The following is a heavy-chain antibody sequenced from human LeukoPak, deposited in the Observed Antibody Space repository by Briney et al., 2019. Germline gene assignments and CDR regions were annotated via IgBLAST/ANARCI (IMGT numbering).Heavy chain of an antibody. V-gene: IGHV3-33*01. CDR2: IWYDGSNK. CDR1: GLTFSSYG. Sequence: GGSLRLSCAASGLTFSSYGMHWVRQAPGKGLEWVAVIWYDGSNKYYADSVKGRFTISRDNSKNTLYLQMNSLRAEDTAVYYCARDGDYGDYGDYWGQGTLVTVSS. J-gene: IGHJ4*02. CDR3: ARDGDYGDYGDY. D-gene: IGHD4-17*01.